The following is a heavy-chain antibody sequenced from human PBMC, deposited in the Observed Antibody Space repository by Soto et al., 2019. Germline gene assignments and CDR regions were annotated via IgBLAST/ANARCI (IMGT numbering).Heavy chain of an antibody. V-gene: IGHV1-24*01. CDR3: ATGTPPPNYDFWSGYTNKYYMDV. CDR2: FDPEDGET. D-gene: IGHD3-3*01. Sequence: ASVKVSCKVSGYTLTELSMHWVRQAPGKGLEWMGGFDPEDGETIYAQKFQGRVTMTEDTSTDTAYMELSSLRSEDTAVYYCATGTPPPNYDFWSGYTNKYYMDVWGKGTTVTVSS. J-gene: IGHJ6*03. CDR1: GYTLTELS.